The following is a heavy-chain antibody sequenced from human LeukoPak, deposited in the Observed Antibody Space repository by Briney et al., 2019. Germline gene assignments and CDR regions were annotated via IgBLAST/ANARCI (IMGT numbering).Heavy chain of an antibody. CDR2: IYYSGST. CDR3: ARFSSIAAAFDY. Sequence: SETLSLTRTVSGGSISSSNYYWGWIRQPPGKGLEWIGSIYYSGSTYYSPSLKSRVTISVDTSKNQFSLKLSSVTAADTAVYYCARFSSIAAAFDYWGLGTLVTVSS. J-gene: IGHJ4*02. CDR1: GGSISSSNYY. D-gene: IGHD6-13*01. V-gene: IGHV4-39*07.